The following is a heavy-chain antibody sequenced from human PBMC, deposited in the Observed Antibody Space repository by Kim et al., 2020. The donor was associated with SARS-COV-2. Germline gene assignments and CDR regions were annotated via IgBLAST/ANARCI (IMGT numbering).Heavy chain of an antibody. J-gene: IGHJ6*02. Sequence: GGSLRLSCAASGFSFTHARMSWVRQAPGKGLEWIGRIEAKDEGGKAEYASSVKERFIISRDDSSSTLYLEMNSLKREDTAVYYCETLLYKNYSYYGMDVWGPGTTVTVSS. D-gene: IGHD4-4*01. CDR1: GFSFTHAR. V-gene: IGHV3-15*04. CDR3: ETLLYKNYSYYGMDV. CDR2: IEAKDEGGKA.